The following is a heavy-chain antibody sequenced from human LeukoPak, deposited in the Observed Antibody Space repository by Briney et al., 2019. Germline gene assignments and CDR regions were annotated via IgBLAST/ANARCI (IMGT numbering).Heavy chain of an antibody. CDR2: INHSGST. Sequence: KPSETLSLTCAVYGGSFSGYYWSWIRQPPGKGLEWIGEINHSGSTNYNPSLKSRVTISVDTSKNQFSLKLSSVTAADTAVYYCARGLPYGLRYFDGMDVWGQGTTVTVSS. D-gene: IGHD3-9*01. CDR1: GGSFSGYY. V-gene: IGHV4-34*01. J-gene: IGHJ6*02. CDR3: ARGLPYGLRYFDGMDV.